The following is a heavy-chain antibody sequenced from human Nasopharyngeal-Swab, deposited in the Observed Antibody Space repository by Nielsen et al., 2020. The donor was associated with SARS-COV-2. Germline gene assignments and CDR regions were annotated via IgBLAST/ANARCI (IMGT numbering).Heavy chain of an antibody. D-gene: IGHD2-2*01. J-gene: IGHJ6*03. Sequence: SETLSLTCGVYGGSFSANYWGWIRQPPGKGLEWIAEINHSGSTNYNPSLKSRVTLSVDTSMNQFSLELSSVTAADTAVYYCARGLSGIVPAPILGLGLYYYYYYMDVWGKGTTVTVSS. CDR3: ARGLSGIVPAPILGLGLYYYYYYMDV. CDR1: GGSFSANY. CDR2: INHSGST. V-gene: IGHV4-34*01.